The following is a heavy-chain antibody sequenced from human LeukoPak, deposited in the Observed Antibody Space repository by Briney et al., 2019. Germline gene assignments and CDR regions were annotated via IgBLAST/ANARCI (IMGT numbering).Heavy chain of an antibody. CDR2: INWNSGSI. D-gene: IGHD3-10*01. CDR1: GFTFDDYA. J-gene: IGHJ6*02. CDR3: AKVRVRGAIPYYYYGMDV. V-gene: IGHV3-9*01. Sequence: PGGSLRLSCVASGFTFDDYAMHWVRQAPGKGLEWVSGINWNSGSIGYADSVKGRFTISRDNAKNSLYLQMNSLRAEDTALYYCAKVRVRGAIPYYYYGMDVWGQGTTVTVSS.